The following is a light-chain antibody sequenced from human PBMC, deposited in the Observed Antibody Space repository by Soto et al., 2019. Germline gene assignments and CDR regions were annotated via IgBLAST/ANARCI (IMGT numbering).Light chain of an antibody. Sequence: EIVLTQSPATLSLSPGGRATLSCRASQSVSSYLAWYQQNPGQAPRLLIYDASNRATGIPARFGGSGSGTDFTLTISSLEPEDFAVYYCQQRSNWPSITFGQGTRLEIK. J-gene: IGKJ5*01. CDR1: QSVSSY. V-gene: IGKV3-11*01. CDR3: QQRSNWPSIT. CDR2: DAS.